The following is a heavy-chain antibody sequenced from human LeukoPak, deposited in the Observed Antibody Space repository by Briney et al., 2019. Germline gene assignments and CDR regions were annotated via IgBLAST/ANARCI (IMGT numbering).Heavy chain of an antibody. CDR1: GYTLTELS. Sequence: ASVTVSSTVSGYTLTELSMHWVRQAPGKGLEWMGGFDPEDGETIYAQKFQGRVTLTEDTSTDTAYMELSSLRSEDTAVYYCATGAPLGYSGYDGYYYFDYWGQGTLVTVSS. V-gene: IGHV1-24*01. CDR3: ATGAPLGYSGYDGYYYFDY. J-gene: IGHJ4*02. CDR2: FDPEDGET. D-gene: IGHD5-12*01.